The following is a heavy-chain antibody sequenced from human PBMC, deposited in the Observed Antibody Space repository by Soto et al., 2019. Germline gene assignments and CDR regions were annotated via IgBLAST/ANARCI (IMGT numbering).Heavy chain of an antibody. CDR1: GFTFSTYA. Sequence: PGGSLRLSCAASGFTFSTYAMSWVRQAPGKGLEWVSAISGSAGNTYYADSVKGRFTISRDNSKSTLYLQMNSLRAEDTAMYYCAKSESTSGWSGIDYWGQGTLVTVSS. CDR2: ISGSAGNT. D-gene: IGHD6-19*01. CDR3: AKSESTSGWSGIDY. V-gene: IGHV3-23*01. J-gene: IGHJ4*02.